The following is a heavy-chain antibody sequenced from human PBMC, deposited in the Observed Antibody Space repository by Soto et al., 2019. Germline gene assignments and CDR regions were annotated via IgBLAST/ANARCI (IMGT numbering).Heavy chain of an antibody. CDR1: GFTFSSYS. D-gene: IGHD6-19*01. CDR3: ARDSGSSGWYEYYFDY. Sequence: PGGSLRLSCAASGFTFSSYSMNWVRQAPGKGLEWVSYISSSSSTIYYADSVKGRFTISRDNAKNSLYLQMNSLRDEDTAVYYCARDSGSSGWYEYYFDYWGQGTLVTVSS. J-gene: IGHJ4*02. V-gene: IGHV3-48*02. CDR2: ISSSSSTI.